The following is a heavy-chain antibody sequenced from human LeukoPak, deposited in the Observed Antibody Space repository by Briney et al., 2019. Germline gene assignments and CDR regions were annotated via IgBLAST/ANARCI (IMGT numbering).Heavy chain of an antibody. CDR3: TRRVGGTPDF. J-gene: IGHJ4*02. CDR1: GFTFSSYV. CDR2: IGVDPPTT. D-gene: IGHD1-26*01. V-gene: IGHV3-23*01. Sequence: PGGFLRLSCAASGFTFSSYVMTWVRQAPGAGLEWVSAIGVDPPTTDYADSVKGRFTISRDDSKNTVYLQMNSLRVEDTALYYCTRRVGGTPDFWGLGTLVTASS.